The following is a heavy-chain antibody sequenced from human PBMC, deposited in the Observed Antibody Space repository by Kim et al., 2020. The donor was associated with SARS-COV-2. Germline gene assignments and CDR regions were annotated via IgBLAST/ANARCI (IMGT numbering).Heavy chain of an antibody. Sequence: SETLSLTCTVSGGSISGSSYYWGWFRQPPGKGLEFIGSTFKSGSTYYNSSLKSRVAISVDTSEKQFSLRLSSVTAADTAVYFCARQGYGCGLDYWGQG. V-gene: IGHV4-39*01. J-gene: IGHJ4*02. D-gene: IGHD5-18*01. CDR3: ARQGYGCGLDY. CDR2: TFKSGST. CDR1: GGSISGSSYY.